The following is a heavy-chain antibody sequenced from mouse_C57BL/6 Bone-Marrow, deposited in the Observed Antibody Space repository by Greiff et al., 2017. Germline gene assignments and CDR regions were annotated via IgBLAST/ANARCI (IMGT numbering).Heavy chain of an antibody. J-gene: IGHJ2*01. CDR3: TRTIYYYGSSFDY. CDR1: GFTFSSYA. D-gene: IGHD1-1*01. CDR2: ISSGGDYI. V-gene: IGHV5-9-1*02. Sequence: EVMLVESGEGLVKPGGSLKLSCAASGFTFSSYAMSWVRQTPEKRLEWVAYISSGGDYIYYADTVKGRFTISRDNARNTLYLQMSSLKSEDTAMYYCTRTIYYYGSSFDYWGQGTTLTVSS.